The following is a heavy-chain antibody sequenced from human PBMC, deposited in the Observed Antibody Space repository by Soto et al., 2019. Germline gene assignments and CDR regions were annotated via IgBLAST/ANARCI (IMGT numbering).Heavy chain of an antibody. D-gene: IGHD5-18*01. J-gene: IGHJ4*02. Sequence: QLQLQESGSGLVKPSHTLSPTCTVSGGSISNAAYSWSWIRQPPGKGLEWIGYIYPSGMPFYNPSLRSRVTISIDRSNDQLSLNLKSVPAADTAVYYCARERGGYGLFDSWGQGTLVTVSS. CDR3: ARERGGYGLFDS. CDR1: GGSISNAAYS. V-gene: IGHV4-30-2*01. CDR2: IYPSGMP.